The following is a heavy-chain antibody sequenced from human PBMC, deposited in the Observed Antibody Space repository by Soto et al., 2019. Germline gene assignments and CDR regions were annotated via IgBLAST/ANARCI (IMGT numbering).Heavy chain of an antibody. CDR1: GFTFGDYA. J-gene: IGHJ4*02. Sequence: HPGGSLRLSCTASGFTFGDYAMSWFRQAPGKGLEWVGFIRSKAYGGTTEYAASVKGRFTISRDDSKSIAYLQMNSLKTEDTAVYYCTRCRYGALSDYWGQGTLVTVSS. CDR3: TRCRYGALSDY. D-gene: IGHD4-17*01. CDR2: IRSKAYGGTT. V-gene: IGHV3-49*03.